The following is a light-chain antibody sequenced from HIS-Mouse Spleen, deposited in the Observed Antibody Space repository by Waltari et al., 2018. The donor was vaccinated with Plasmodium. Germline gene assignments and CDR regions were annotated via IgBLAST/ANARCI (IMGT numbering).Light chain of an antibody. Sequence: DIQMTQSPSSLYASVGDRVTITCRASQSIRSYLNWYQQKPGKAPKLLIYAASSLQSGVPSRFSGSGSGTDFTLTISSLQPEDFATYYCQQSYSTPPTFGGGTKVEIK. CDR1: QSIRSY. CDR3: QQSYSTPPT. V-gene: IGKV1-39*01. J-gene: IGKJ4*01. CDR2: AAS.